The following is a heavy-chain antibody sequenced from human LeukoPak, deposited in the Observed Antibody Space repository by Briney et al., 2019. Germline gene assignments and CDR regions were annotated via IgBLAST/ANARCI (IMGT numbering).Heavy chain of an antibody. Sequence: ASVKVSCKASGYTFINYGITWVRQAPGHGLEWMGWISAYNSAYNGNTHYAQKLQGRVTMTTDTSTNTGYMELRSLRSDYTTVYYCAREYGSGSYTGIDYWGQGTLVTVSS. J-gene: IGHJ4*02. CDR2: ISAYNSAYNGNT. D-gene: IGHD3-10*01. CDR1: GYTFINYG. V-gene: IGHV1-18*01. CDR3: AREYGSGSYTGIDY.